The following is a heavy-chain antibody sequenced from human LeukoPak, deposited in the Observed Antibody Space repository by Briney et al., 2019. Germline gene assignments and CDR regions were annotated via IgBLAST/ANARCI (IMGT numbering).Heavy chain of an antibody. CDR1: GFTSSNAG. D-gene: IGHD1-26*01. CDR2: IESKTDGGTT. Sequence: PGRSLRLSCAPSGFTSSNAGMSWVRQAPGKGLEWVGRIESKTDGGTTDYAAPVKGRFTISRDDSKNNLYLQMSGLKTEDTAVYYCTTVNYATILADRGQGTLVTVSS. CDR3: TTVNYATILAD. V-gene: IGHV3-15*04. J-gene: IGHJ4*02.